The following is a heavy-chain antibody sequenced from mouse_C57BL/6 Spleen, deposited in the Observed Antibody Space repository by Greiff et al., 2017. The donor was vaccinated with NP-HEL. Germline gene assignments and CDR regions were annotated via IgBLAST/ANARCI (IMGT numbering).Heavy chain of an antibody. Sequence: EVQLQQSGPELVKPGASVKISCKASGYTFTDYYMNWVKQSHGKSLEWIGDINPNNGGTSYNQKFKGKATLTVDKSSSTAYMELRSLTSEDSAVYYCARSNWDGVLAYWGQGTLVTVSA. CDR1: GYTFTDYY. CDR2: INPNNGGT. J-gene: IGHJ3*01. D-gene: IGHD4-1*01. V-gene: IGHV1-26*01. CDR3: ARSNWDGVLAY.